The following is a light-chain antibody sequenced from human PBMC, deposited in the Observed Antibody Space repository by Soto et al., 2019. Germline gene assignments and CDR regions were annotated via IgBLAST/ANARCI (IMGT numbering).Light chain of an antibody. CDR3: SAWDDSLRAVV. CDR2: RNH. V-gene: IGLV1-44*01. CDR1: RSNIGTYA. Sequence: QSVLTQSPSASATPGQRVTISCSGGRSNIGTYAVNWYQQLPGTAPTLLIFRNHQRPSGVPDRFSGSKSGTSASLAISGPQAEDEADYYWSAWDDSLRAVVFGGGNKLTVL. J-gene: IGLJ2*01.